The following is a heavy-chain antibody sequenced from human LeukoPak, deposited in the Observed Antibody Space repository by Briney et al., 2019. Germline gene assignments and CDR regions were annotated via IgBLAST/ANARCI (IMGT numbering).Heavy chain of an antibody. J-gene: IGHJ5*02. CDR2: FDPEDGET. D-gene: IGHD1-20*01. V-gene: IGHV1-24*01. CDR3: ATVVYNWNHNWFDP. CDR1: GYTLTELS. Sequence: ASVKVSCKVSGYTLTELSMHWVRQAPGKGLGWMGGFDPEDGETIYAQKFQGRVTMTEDTSTDTAYMELSSLRSEDTAVYYCATVVYNWNHNWFDPWGQGTLVTVSS.